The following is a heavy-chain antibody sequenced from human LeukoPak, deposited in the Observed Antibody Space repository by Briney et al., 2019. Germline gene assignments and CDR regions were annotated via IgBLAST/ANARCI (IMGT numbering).Heavy chain of an antibody. D-gene: IGHD6-19*01. V-gene: IGHV3-21*01. Sequence: GGSLRLSCAASGFTFSGSAMHWVRQASGKGLEWVSSISSSSSYIYYADSVKGRFTISRDNAKNSLYLQMNSLRAEDTAVYYCARDDSGWGRYYYYMDVWGKGTTVTVSS. CDR2: ISSSSSYI. J-gene: IGHJ6*03. CDR3: ARDDSGWGRYYYYMDV. CDR1: GFTFSGSA.